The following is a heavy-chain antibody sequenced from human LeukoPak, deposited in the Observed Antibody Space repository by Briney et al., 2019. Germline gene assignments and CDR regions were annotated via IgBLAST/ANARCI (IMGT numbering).Heavy chain of an antibody. CDR2: VNPKSGGT. J-gene: IGHJ4*02. CDR3: ARDQHIVVVPAASSC. D-gene: IGHD2-2*01. V-gene: IGHV1-2*02. Sequence: ASVKVSCKASGYTFSCYYMHWVRQAPGQRLEWMGWVNPKSGGTNYAQKFQGRVTMTRDTSISTAYMELSRLRSDDTAVYYCARDQHIVVVPAASSCWGQGTLVTVSS. CDR1: GYTFSCYY.